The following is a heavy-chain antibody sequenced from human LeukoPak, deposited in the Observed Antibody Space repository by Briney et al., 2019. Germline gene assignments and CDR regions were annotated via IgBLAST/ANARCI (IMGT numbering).Heavy chain of an antibody. CDR2: IKQDGSEK. V-gene: IGHV3-7*01. Sequence: QSGGSLRLSCAASGFTFSSYWMSWVRQAPGKGLEWVANIKQDGSEKYYVDSVKGRFTISRDNAKNSLYLQMNSLRAEDTAVYYCASSGSSSWYYYYYYMDVWGKGTTVTVSS. CDR3: ASSGSSSWYYYYYYMDV. CDR1: GFTFSSYW. D-gene: IGHD6-13*01. J-gene: IGHJ6*03.